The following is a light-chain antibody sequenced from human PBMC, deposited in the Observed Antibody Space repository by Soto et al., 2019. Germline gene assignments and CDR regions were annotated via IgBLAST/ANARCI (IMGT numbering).Light chain of an antibody. V-gene: IGLV2-14*01. CDR3: SSYTSSSTLKV. CDR1: SSDVGCYNY. J-gene: IGLJ1*01. Sequence: QSALTQPASVSGSPGQSITISCTGTSSDVGCYNYVSWYQQHPGKAPKLMIYDVSNRPSGVSNRFSGSKSGNTASLTIYGLQAEDEADYYCSSYTSSSTLKVFGTGTTLTVL. CDR2: DVS.